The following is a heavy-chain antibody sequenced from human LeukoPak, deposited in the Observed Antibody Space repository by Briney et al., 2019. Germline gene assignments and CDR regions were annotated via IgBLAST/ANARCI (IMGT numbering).Heavy chain of an antibody. D-gene: IGHD2-2*01. J-gene: IGHJ4*02. Sequence: TGGSLRLSCAASGFTFSSYAMSWVRQAPGKGLEWVSAISGSGGSTYYADSVKGRFTISRDNSKNTLYLQMNSLRAEDTAVYYCAKAGYCSSTSCYYPTPGYVLDYWGQGTLVTVSS. CDR2: ISGSGGST. V-gene: IGHV3-23*01. CDR3: AKAGYCSSTSCYYPTPGYVLDY. CDR1: GFTFSSYA.